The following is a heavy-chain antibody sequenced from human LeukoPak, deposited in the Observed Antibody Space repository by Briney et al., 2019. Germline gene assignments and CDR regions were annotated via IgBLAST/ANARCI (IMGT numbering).Heavy chain of an antibody. D-gene: IGHD3-3*01. V-gene: IGHV3-30*04. CDR1: GFTFSTTG. Sequence: QPGRSLRLSCAASGFTFSTTGLHWVRQAPGKGLEWVAMISPDGSTTFYTDSMKGRLTISRDNSNNTLYLQKNSLRLEDTALYYCATEGEEWTNFDYWGQGTLVTVSS. J-gene: IGHJ4*02. CDR2: ISPDGSTT. CDR3: ATEGEEWTNFDY.